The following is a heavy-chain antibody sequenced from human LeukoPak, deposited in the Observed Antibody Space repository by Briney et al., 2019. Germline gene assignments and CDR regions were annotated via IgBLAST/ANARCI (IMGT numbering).Heavy chain of an antibody. Sequence: GESLKISCKGSGYSFTSYWIGWVRQMPGKGLEWMGIIYPGDSDTRYSPSFQGQVTISADKSISTAYLQWSSLKAADTAVYYCAQLVAGTHYHFDYWGQGTLVTVSS. CDR1: GYSFTSYW. J-gene: IGHJ4*02. CDR3: AQLVAGTHYHFDY. V-gene: IGHV5-51*01. D-gene: IGHD6-19*01. CDR2: IYPGDSDT.